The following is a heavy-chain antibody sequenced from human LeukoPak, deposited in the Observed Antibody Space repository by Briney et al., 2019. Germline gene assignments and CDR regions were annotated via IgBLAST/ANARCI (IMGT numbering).Heavy chain of an antibody. CDR3: GSSDDSPFFFDQ. V-gene: IGHV3-21*04. D-gene: IGHD3-22*01. CDR2: ISSSSSYI. Sequence: GGSLRLSCAASGFTFSSYSMNWVRQAPGKGLEWVSSISSSSSYIYYADSVKGRFTISRDNAKNSLYLQMNSLRAEDTAVYYCGSSDDSPFFFDQWGQGTMVTVSS. CDR1: GFTFSSYS. J-gene: IGHJ4*02.